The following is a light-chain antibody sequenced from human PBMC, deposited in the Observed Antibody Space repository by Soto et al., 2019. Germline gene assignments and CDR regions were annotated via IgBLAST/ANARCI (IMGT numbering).Light chain of an antibody. CDR3: CSYAGTYTWV. CDR1: SSDVGGYNY. CDR2: DVN. J-gene: IGLJ3*02. V-gene: IGLV2-11*01. Sequence: QSALTQPRSVFGSPGQSVTISCTGTSSDVGGYNYVSWYQQHPDKAPKLMISDVNKRPSGVPDRFSGSKSGNTASLTISGLQAEDEADYYCCSYAGTYTWVFGGGTKLTVL.